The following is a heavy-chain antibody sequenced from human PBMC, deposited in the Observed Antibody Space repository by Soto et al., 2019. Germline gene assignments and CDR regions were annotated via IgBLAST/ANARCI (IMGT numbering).Heavy chain of an antibody. J-gene: IGHJ4*02. CDR1: GSSISSYY. CDR3: ERPTSVSIRSGSFLH. V-gene: IGHV4-59*01. D-gene: IGHD3-10*01. CDR2: VYYSGTT. Sequence: KTSETLSLTCTVSGSSISSYYWTWIRQPPGKGLEWIGYVYYSGTTNYNPSLKSRVTMSVDTSKNQFSLKLSSVTAADTAVYYCERPTSVSIRSGSFLHWGQGTLVTVSS.